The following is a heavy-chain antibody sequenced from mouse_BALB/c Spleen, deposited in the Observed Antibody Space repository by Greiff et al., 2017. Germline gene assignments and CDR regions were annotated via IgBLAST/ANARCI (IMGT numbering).Heavy chain of an antibody. J-gene: IGHJ3*01. V-gene: IGHV14-4*02. D-gene: IGHD1-2*01. Sequence: EVQLQESGAELVRSGASVKLSCTASGFNIKDYYMHWVKQRPEQGLEWIGWIDPENGDTEYAPKFQGKATMTADTSSNTAYLQLSSLTSEDTAVYYCTHYYGPFAYWGQGTLVTVSA. CDR2: IDPENGDT. CDR3: THYYGPFAY. CDR1: GFNIKDYY.